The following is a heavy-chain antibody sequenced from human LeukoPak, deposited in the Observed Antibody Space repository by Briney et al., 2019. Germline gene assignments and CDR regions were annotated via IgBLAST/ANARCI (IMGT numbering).Heavy chain of an antibody. Sequence: GGFLRLSCAASGFTVSNNYMSWVRQAPGKGLEWVSVIYSGGSTYYADSVKGRFTISRDNSKNTLYLQMNSLRAEDTAVYYCARDGHSGSYPFDYWGQGTLVTVSS. CDR1: GFTVSNNY. CDR3: ARDGHSGSYPFDY. J-gene: IGHJ4*02. V-gene: IGHV3-53*01. CDR2: IYSGGST. D-gene: IGHD1-26*01.